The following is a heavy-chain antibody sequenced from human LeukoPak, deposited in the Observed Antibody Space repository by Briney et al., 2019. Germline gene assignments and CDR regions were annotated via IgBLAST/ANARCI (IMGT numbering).Heavy chain of an antibody. J-gene: IGHJ6*03. CDR2: ISSSSSYI. CDR3: AALPVRGVIPGYYYYYYMDV. Sequence: PGGSLRLSCAASGFTFRSYSMNWVRQAPGKGLEWVSSISSSSSYIYYADSVKGRFTISRDNAKNSLYLQMNGLRAEDTAVYYCAALPVRGVIPGYYYYYYMDVWGKGTTVTVSS. CDR1: GFTFRSYS. V-gene: IGHV3-21*01. D-gene: IGHD3-10*01.